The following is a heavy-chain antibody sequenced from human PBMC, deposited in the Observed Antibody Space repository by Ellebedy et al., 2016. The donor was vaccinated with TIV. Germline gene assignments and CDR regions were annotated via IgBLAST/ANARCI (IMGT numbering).Heavy chain of an antibody. V-gene: IGHV3-11*04. CDR3: VKNDWFDP. D-gene: IGHD1-1*01. Sequence: GESLKISXAASGFPFSEYWMSWVRQAPGKGPDWVALIRSNRITTYYADSVKGRFTISRDNAKNTLYLQMNSLRVEDTAVYYCVKNDWFDPWGQGTLVTVSS. CDR1: GFPFSEYW. J-gene: IGHJ5*02. CDR2: IRSNRITT.